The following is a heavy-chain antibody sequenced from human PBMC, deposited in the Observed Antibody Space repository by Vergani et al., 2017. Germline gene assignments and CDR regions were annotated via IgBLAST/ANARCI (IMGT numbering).Heavy chain of an antibody. J-gene: IGHJ6*02. CDR2: INPSGGST. CDR3: ATTPPSGWYRDYYYCGMDV. CDR1: GYTFTGYY. D-gene: IGHD6-19*01. Sequence: QVQLVQSGAEVKKPGASVKVSCKASGYTFTGYYMHWVRQAPGQGLEWMGIINPSGGSTSYAQKFQGRVTMTRDTSTSTVYMELSSLRSEDTAVYYCATTPPSGWYRDYYYCGMDVWGQGTTVTVSS. V-gene: IGHV1-46*01.